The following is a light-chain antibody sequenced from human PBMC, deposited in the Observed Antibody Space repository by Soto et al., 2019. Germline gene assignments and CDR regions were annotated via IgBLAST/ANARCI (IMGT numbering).Light chain of an antibody. CDR3: QQYNNWRMYT. Sequence: EIVMTQSPATLSVSPGERATLSCRASQSVSSNLAWYQQKPGQAPRLLIYGASTRATGIPARFSGSGSGTEFTLTISSLKSEDFAVYYCQQYNNWRMYTFGQGTKLEIK. CDR2: GAS. CDR1: QSVSSN. V-gene: IGKV3-15*01. J-gene: IGKJ2*01.